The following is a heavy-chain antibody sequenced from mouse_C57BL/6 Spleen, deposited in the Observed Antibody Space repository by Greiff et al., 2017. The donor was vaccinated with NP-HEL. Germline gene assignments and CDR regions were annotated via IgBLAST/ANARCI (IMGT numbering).Heavy chain of an antibody. CDR2: ISSGGSTI. CDR3: ARDSNYVTWFAY. CDR1: GFTFSDYG. D-gene: IGHD2-5*01. Sequence: EVMLVESGGGLVKPGGSLKLSCAASGFTFSDYGMHWVRQAPEQGLEWVAYISSGGSTIYYADTVQGRFTMSGDNAKNTLFLQMTSLRSEDTAMSYGARDSNYVTWFAYWGQGTLVTVSA. J-gene: IGHJ3*01. V-gene: IGHV5-17*01.